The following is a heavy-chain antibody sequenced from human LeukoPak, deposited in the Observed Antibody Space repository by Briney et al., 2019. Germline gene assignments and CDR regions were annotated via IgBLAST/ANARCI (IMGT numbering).Heavy chain of an antibody. Sequence: PGGSLRLSCAASGFTFEDYGMSWVRQAPGKGLEWVSGINWQGGSTDYADSVKGRFTISRDNAKNSLYLQMNSLRAEDTAVYYCTRDHHRRHYDSQARNTFDIWGQGTMVTVSS. V-gene: IGHV3-20*04. CDR2: INWQGGST. J-gene: IGHJ3*02. D-gene: IGHD3-22*01. CDR3: TRDHHRRHYDSQARNTFDI. CDR1: GFTFEDYG.